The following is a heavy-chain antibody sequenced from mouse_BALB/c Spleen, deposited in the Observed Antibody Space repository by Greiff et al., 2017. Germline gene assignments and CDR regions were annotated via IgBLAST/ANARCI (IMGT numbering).Heavy chain of an antibody. CDR2: IDPANGNT. Sequence: VQLKESGAELVKPGASVKLSCTASGFNIKDTYMHWVKQRPEQGLEWIGRIDPANGNTKYDPKFQGKATITADTSSNTAYLQLSSLTSEDTAVYYCALGHPDGYYVRYFDYWGQGTTLTVSS. J-gene: IGHJ2*01. CDR1: GFNIKDTY. CDR3: ALGHPDGYYVRYFDY. V-gene: IGHV14-3*02. D-gene: IGHD2-3*01.